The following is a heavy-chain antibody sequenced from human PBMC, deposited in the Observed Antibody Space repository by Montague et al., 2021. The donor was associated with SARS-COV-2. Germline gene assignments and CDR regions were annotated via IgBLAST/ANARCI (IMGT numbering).Heavy chain of an antibody. D-gene: IGHD3-10*01. CDR2: INHSANT. CDR1: GGSLSGYY. V-gene: IGHV4-34*01. J-gene: IGHJ6*02. Sequence: SETLSLTCAVHGGSLSGYYWSWIRQPPEKGLEWIGEINHSANTKYNPSLKSPVTISIDTSKNQFPLKMTSVTAADTATYYCASGIYPSGSYYNRYYYGLNIWGPGTTVFVSS. CDR3: ASGIYPSGSYYNRYYYGLNI.